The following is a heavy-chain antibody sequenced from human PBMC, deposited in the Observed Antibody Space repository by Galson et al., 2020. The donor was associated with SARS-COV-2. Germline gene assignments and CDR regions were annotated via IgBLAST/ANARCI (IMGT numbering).Heavy chain of an antibody. CDR2: FSPNGDGP. Sequence: GESLKISCKASGYTFTGYYIHWVRQAPGQGLEWVGWFSPNGDGPTYAHNFQGRVTLTRDTSISTAYMELSSLRSDDTAVYYCARAPSYSGSYPFDYWGQGTLVTVSS. D-gene: IGHD1-26*01. V-gene: IGHV1-2*02. CDR3: ARAPSYSGSYPFDY. CDR1: GYTFTGYY. J-gene: IGHJ4*02.